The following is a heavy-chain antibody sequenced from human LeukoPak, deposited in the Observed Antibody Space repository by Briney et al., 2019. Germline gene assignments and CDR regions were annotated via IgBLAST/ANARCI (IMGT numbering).Heavy chain of an antibody. J-gene: IGHJ3*02. Sequence: GGSLRLSCAASGFTFSSYAMSWVRQAPGKGLEWVSAISGSGGSTYYADSVKGRFTISRDNSKNTLYLQMNSLRAEDTAVYYCAKDRIFYDSSGYYPDAFDIWGQGTMVTVSS. CDR1: GFTFSSYA. D-gene: IGHD3-22*01. V-gene: IGHV3-23*01. CDR3: AKDRIFYDSSGYYPDAFDI. CDR2: ISGSGGST.